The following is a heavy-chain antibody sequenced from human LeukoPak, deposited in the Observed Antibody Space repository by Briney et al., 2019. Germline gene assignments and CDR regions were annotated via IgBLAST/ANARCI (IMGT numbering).Heavy chain of an antibody. CDR1: GGTFSSYA. CDR2: IIPIFGTA. V-gene: IGHV1-69*13. Sequence: ASVKVSCKASGGTFSSYAISWVRQAPGQGLEWMGGIIPIFGTANYAQKFQGRVTITADESTSTAYMELSSLRSEDTAVYYCARDGEEYSSSWYGVYWGQGTLVTVSS. CDR3: ARDGEEYSSSWYGVY. J-gene: IGHJ4*02. D-gene: IGHD6-13*01.